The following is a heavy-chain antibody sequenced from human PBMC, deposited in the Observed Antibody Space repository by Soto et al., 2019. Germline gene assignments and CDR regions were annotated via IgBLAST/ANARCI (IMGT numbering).Heavy chain of an antibody. CDR3: ARGDATKLVGTTYYGVAV. D-gene: IGHD4-4*01. V-gene: IGHV1-69*12. J-gene: IGHJ6*02. CDR1: GGSLSNYG. CDR2: IIPVFGTP. Sequence: QVQLVQSGAEVKKPGSSVKVSCKASGGSLSNYGISWVRQAPGQGLEWMGGIIPVFGTPNYAQKLQGRVTITADESTSIVYMDVPSLRSEDTAVYYCARGDATKLVGTTYYGVAVWGQGTTVTVSS.